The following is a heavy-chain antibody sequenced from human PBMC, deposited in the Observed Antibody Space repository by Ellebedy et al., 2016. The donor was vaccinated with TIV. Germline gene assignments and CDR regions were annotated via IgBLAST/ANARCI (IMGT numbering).Heavy chain of an antibody. CDR1: GFTFSSYS. V-gene: IGHV3-21*03. D-gene: IGHD3-22*01. CDR2: ISSTSSYI. CDR3: TTIWYSDSSGYA. J-gene: IGHJ5*02. Sequence: LSLTCAASGFTFSSYSMNWVRQAPGKGLEWVSSISSTSSYIYYADSVKGRFTISRDNAKNSLYLQMNSLKTEDTAVYYCTTIWYSDSSGYAWGQGTLVTVSS.